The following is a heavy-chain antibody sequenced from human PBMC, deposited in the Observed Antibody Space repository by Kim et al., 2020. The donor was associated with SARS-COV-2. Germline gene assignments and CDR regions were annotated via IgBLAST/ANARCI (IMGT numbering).Heavy chain of an antibody. V-gene: IGHV4-59*01. J-gene: IGHJ6*02. CDR1: GGSISSYY. CDR3: ARDRIATYPRPGVMDYYYGMDV. D-gene: IGHD3-16*01. CDR2: IYYSGST. Sequence: SETLSLTCTVSGGSISSYYWSWIRQPPGKGLEWIGYIYYSGSTNYNPSLKSRVTISVDTSKNQFSLKLSSVTAADTAVYYCARDRIATYPRPGVMDYYYGMDVWGQGTTVTVSS.